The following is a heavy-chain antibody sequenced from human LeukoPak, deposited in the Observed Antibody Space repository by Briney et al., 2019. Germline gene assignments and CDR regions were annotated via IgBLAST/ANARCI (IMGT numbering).Heavy chain of an antibody. CDR3: ASWVMVRGVRIDY. CDR1: GGSFSGYY. Sequence: SETLSLTCVVYGGSFSGYYWSWIRQPPGKGLEWIGEINHSGSTNYNPSLKSRVTISVDTSKNQFSLKLSSVTAADTAVYYCASWVMVRGVRIDYWGQGTLVTVSS. J-gene: IGHJ4*02. D-gene: IGHD3-10*01. CDR2: INHSGST. V-gene: IGHV4-34*01.